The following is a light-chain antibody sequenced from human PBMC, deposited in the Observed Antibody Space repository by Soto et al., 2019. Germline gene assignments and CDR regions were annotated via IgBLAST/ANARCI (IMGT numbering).Light chain of an antibody. CDR3: MQPTHWPWT. V-gene: IGKV2-30*02. Sequence: DVVMTQSPLSLPVTLGQPASISCGSSQSLVHSDGNTYLNWFQQRPGQSPRRLIYKVSNRDSVVPDRFSGSGSGTDFTLKISRVEAEDVGVYYCMQPTHWPWTFGQGTKVEIK. CDR1: QSLVHSDGNTY. J-gene: IGKJ1*01. CDR2: KVS.